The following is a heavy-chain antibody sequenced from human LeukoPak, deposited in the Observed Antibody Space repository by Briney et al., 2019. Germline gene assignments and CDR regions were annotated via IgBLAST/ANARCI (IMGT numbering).Heavy chain of an antibody. D-gene: IGHD3-10*01. CDR1: GFTFSSYD. CDR2: ISGSGSST. Sequence: GGSLRLSCAASGFTFSSYDMSWVRQAPGKGLEWVSGISGSGSSTYYADSVKGRFTISRDNSKNTLYLQMNSLRAEDTAVYYCAEPSLPGVRGVTLDYWGQGTLVTVSS. CDR3: AEPSLPGVRGVTLDY. V-gene: IGHV3-23*01. J-gene: IGHJ4*02.